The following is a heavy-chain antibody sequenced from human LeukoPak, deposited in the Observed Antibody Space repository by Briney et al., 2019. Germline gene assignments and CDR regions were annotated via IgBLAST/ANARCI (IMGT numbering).Heavy chain of an antibody. J-gene: IGHJ3*02. CDR1: GYTFTSYY. V-gene: IGHV1-46*01. CDR3: ASSSWPDDAFDI. Sequence: ASVKVSCKASGYTFTSYYMHWVRQAPGQGLEWMGIINPSGGSTSYAQKFQGRVTMTRDTSTSTAYMELSSLRSEDTAVYYCASSSWPDDAFDIWGQGTMVTVSS. CDR2: INPSGGST. D-gene: IGHD6-13*01.